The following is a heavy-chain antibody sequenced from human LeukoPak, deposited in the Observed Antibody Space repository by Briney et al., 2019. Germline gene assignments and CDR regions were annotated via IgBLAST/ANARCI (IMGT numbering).Heavy chain of an antibody. CDR3: TRASPAVSDAFDI. CDR1: GFTFGDYA. Sequence: PGRSLRLSCTASGFTFGDYAMSWVRQAPGKGLEWVGFIRSKAYGGTTEYAASVKGRFTISRDDSKSIAYLQMNSLKTEDTAVYYCTRASPAVSDAFDIWGQGTMVTVSS. V-gene: IGHV3-49*04. J-gene: IGHJ3*02. D-gene: IGHD2-2*01. CDR2: IRSKAYGGTT.